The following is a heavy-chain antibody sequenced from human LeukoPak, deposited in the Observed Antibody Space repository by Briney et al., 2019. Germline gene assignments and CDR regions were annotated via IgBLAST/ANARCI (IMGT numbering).Heavy chain of an antibody. Sequence: PGASLRLSCAASGFTFSSYAMSWVRQAPGKGRERVSGVSWNSGSIGYADSVKGRFTISRDNAKNSLYLQMNSLRAEDTALYYCAKDTRTGYYNPLFDYWGQGTLVTVSS. CDR1: GFTFSSYA. V-gene: IGHV3-9*01. CDR3: AKDTRTGYYNPLFDY. D-gene: IGHD3/OR15-3a*01. J-gene: IGHJ4*02. CDR2: VSWNSGSI.